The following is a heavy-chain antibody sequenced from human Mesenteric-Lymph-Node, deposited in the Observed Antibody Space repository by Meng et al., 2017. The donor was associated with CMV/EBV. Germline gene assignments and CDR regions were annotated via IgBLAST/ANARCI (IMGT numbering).Heavy chain of an antibody. D-gene: IGHD3-22*01. Sequence: GESLKISCAASGFTFSSYSMNWVRQAPGKGLEWVSYISSSGSTIYYADSVKGRFTISRDNAKNSLYLQMNSLRAEDTAVYYCARGSWYYYDTSGSLLDYWGQGTLVTVSS. CDR2: ISSSGSTI. CDR1: GFTFSSYS. CDR3: ARGSWYYYDTSGSLLDY. J-gene: IGHJ4*02. V-gene: IGHV3-48*04.